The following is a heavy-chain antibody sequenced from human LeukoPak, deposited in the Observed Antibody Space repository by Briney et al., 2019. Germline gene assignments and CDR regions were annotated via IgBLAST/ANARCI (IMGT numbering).Heavy chain of an antibody. CDR1: GFTFSTYW. CDR3: ARAPSEIGGYYPEYFRH. J-gene: IGHJ1*01. CDR2: IKSDGST. Sequence: GGSLRLSCAASGFTFSTYWMHWVRQAPGKGLVWVSRIKSDGSTNYADFVKGRFTISRDNAKNTLSLQMNSLRPEDTGVYYCARAPSEIGGYYPEYFRHWGQGTLVTVSS. V-gene: IGHV3-74*01. D-gene: IGHD2-21*02.